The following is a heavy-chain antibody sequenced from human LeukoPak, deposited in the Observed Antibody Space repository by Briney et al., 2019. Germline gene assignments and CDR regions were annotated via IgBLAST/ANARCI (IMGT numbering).Heavy chain of an antibody. D-gene: IGHD2-21*01. CDR3: VRHYRGGGYVFDL. V-gene: IGHV4-39*01. Sequence: PETLSPTRTLDTPSLTTISYGCDWIRQPPGRGLEWIGGIIYSGNTYYNPSLKSRVTISVDTTKNQYSLKLTSVTAADTAGSFCVRHYRGGGYVFDLWGQGTLVTVSS. CDR2: IIYSGNT. J-gene: IGHJ4*02. CDR1: TPSLTTISYG.